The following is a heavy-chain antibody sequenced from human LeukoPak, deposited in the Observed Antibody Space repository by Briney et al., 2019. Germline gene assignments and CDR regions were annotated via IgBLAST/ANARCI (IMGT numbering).Heavy chain of an antibody. CDR2: IKQDGSEK. D-gene: IGHD3-16*01. V-gene: IGHV3-7*03. J-gene: IGHJ4*02. Sequence: GGSLRLSCAVSGFTFRNYWMSWVRQAPGKGLEWVANIKQDGSEKNYVDSVKGRFTISRDNSKNTLYLQMNSLRAEDTAVYYCAKSLPGDGLDFDYWGQGTLVTVSS. CDR1: GFTFRNYW. CDR3: AKSLPGDGLDFDY.